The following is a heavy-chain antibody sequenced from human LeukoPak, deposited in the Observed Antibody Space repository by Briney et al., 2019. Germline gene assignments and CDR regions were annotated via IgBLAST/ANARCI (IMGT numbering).Heavy chain of an antibody. J-gene: IGHJ3*02. V-gene: IGHV4-38-2*02. Sequence: SETLSLTCTVSGYSISSGYYWAWIRQPPGKGLEWIGSVYHTGSTNYNPSLKSRVTISVDTSKNQFSLKLSSVTAADTAVYFCARGPYSYDSSGAFDIWGQGTMVTVSS. D-gene: IGHD3-22*01. CDR3: ARGPYSYDSSGAFDI. CDR1: GYSISSGYY. CDR2: VYHTGST.